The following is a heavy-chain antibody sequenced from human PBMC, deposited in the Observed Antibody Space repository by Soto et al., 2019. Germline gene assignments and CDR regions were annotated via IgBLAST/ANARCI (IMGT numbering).Heavy chain of an antibody. V-gene: IGHV3-30-3*01. CDR3: ARDQVKGTVSVI. D-gene: IGHD1-1*01. CDR1: GFTFSNYP. Sequence: PWGSLRLSCAASGFTFSNYPIHWVRQAPGKGLEWVSVISYDGTSKYYAESVKGRFTISRDNSRNTMSLQMNSLKTEDTAVYYCARDQVKGTVSVIWGQGTLVTVSS. CDR2: ISYDGTSK. J-gene: IGHJ4*02.